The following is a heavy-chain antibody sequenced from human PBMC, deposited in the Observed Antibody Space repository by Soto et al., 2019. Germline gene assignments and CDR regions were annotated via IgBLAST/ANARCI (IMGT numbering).Heavy chain of an antibody. CDR1: GYRFTSYG. CDR3: ARGGYYDSSGSRNYHYYGMNV. D-gene: IGHD3-22*01. CDR2: ISAYDDKT. Sequence: QAQLVQSGPEVKKPGASVKVSCKASGYRFTSYGISWVRQAPGQGLDWLGWISAYDDKTKYAQTLQGRVSMSNDTSTNTDYMEPRSLRSDDTAMYYCARGGYYDSSGSRNYHYYGMNVWGQVTTVTVSS. J-gene: IGHJ6*02. V-gene: IGHV1-18*01.